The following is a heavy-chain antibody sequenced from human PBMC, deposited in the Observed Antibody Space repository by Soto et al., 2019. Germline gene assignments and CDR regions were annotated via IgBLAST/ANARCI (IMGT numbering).Heavy chain of an antibody. J-gene: IGHJ5*02. CDR3: ARGVLYYYDSSGYPHWFDP. D-gene: IGHD3-22*01. CDR2: ISWDGGST. Sequence: GGSLRLSCAASGFTFDDYTMHWVRQAPGKGLEWVSLISWDGGSTYYADSVKGRFTISRDNSKNSLYLQMNSLRAEDTAVYYCARGVLYYYDSSGYPHWFDPWGQGTLVTVSS. V-gene: IGHV3-43*01. CDR1: GFTFDDYT.